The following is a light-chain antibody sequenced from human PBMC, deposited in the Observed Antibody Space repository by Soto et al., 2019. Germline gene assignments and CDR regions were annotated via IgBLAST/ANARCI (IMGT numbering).Light chain of an antibody. V-gene: IGKV3-11*01. Sequence: EIVLTQSPGTRSLSPGDRASLYCRALQTVNDYLAWYQQKPGQAPRLLIYDASTRATGIPARFSGSGSGTEVTLTIGSLEPEDFAVYYCRQRGSWPPFPFGQGPKLHI. CDR3: RQRGSWPPFP. J-gene: IGKJ2*01. CDR2: DAS. CDR1: QTVNDY.